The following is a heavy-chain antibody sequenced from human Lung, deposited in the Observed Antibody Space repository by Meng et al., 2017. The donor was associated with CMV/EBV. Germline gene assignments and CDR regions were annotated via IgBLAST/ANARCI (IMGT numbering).Heavy chain of an antibody. CDR3: ARTRKTNSGAGPENS. CDR1: GYPFTDYF. V-gene: IGHV1-2*02. D-gene: IGHD7-27*01. CDR2: IIPNSGGT. J-gene: IGHJ5*02. Sequence: SVKVSXKASGYPFTDYFVHWVRQAPGQGLEWMAYIIPNSGGTSYAQKFQGRVTVTRDTSVSTAYMELRNLKSDDTAVYYCARTRKTNSGAGPENSWGQGTLVTVSS.